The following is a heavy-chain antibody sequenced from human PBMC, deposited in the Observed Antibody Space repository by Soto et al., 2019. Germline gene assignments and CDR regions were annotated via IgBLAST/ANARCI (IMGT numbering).Heavy chain of an antibody. CDR3: AKDRYAPVKYYFDY. J-gene: IGHJ4*02. D-gene: IGHD5-18*01. CDR1: GFTFDDYA. V-gene: IGHV3-9*01. CDR2: ISWNSGSI. Sequence: GGSLRLSCAASGFTFDDYAMHWVRQAPGKGLEWVSGISWNSGSIGYADSVKGRFTISRDNAKNSLYLQMNSLRAEDTALYYCAKDRYAPVKYYFDYWGQGTLVTVSS.